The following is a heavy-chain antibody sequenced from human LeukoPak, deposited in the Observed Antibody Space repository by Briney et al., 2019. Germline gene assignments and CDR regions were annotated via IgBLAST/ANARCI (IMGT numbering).Heavy chain of an antibody. CDR2: INPNSGGT. CDR3: ARVPGYYDSSGYYYWYFDL. J-gene: IGHJ2*01. D-gene: IGHD3-22*01. V-gene: IGHV1-2*02. CDR1: GYTFTGYY. Sequence: GASVKVSCKASGYTFTGYYMHWVRQAPGQGLEWMGWINPNSGGTNYAQKFQGRVTMTRDTSISTAYMELSRLRSDDTAVYYCARVPGYYDSSGYYYWYFDLWGRGTLVTVSS.